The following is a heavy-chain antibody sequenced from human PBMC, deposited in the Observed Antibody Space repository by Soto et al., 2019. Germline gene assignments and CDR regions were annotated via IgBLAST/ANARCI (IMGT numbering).Heavy chain of an antibody. CDR1: GFTFSNYA. V-gene: IGHV3-23*01. CDR3: AKDKGSSSSRATEYLQH. D-gene: IGHD2-2*01. J-gene: IGHJ1*01. CDR2: LSGSGATT. Sequence: GGPLRLSCAASGFTFSNYAVSWVRQAPGKGLEWVSTLSGSGATTYYADSVKGRFTVSRDNSKNTLYLQMNSLRAEDTAVYYCAKDKGSSSSRATEYLQHWGQGTLVTVSS.